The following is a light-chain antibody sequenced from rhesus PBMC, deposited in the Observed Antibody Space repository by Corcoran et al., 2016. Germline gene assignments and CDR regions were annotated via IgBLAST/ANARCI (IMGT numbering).Light chain of an antibody. CDR2: SAS. Sequence: DIQMTQSPSSLSASVGDTVTITCRASQSFSSSLAWYQQKQGKAPKLLIYSASSLKSGVPSRFCGSTSGTDFTLTISSLQPEDIASYYCQQYYSYPRTFGQGTKVEIK. CDR1: QSFSSS. J-gene: IGKJ1*01. V-gene: IGKV1-46*01. CDR3: QQYYSYPRT.